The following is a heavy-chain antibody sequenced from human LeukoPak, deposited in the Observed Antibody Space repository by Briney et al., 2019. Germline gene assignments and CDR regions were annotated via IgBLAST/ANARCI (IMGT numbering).Heavy chain of an antibody. V-gene: IGHV3-30*01. CDR2: ISYDGSNK. Sequence: GGSLRLSCAASGFTFSSYAMHWVRQAPGKGLEWVAVISYDGSNKYYADSVKGRFTISRDNSKNTLYLQMNSLRAEDTAVYYCARASAYSSSSGIGNYWGQGTLVTISS. CDR1: GFTFSSYA. D-gene: IGHD6-6*01. J-gene: IGHJ4*02. CDR3: ARASAYSSSSGIGNY.